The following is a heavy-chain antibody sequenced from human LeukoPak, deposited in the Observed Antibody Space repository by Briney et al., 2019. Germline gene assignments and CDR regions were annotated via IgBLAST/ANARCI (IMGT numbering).Heavy chain of an antibody. Sequence: GGPLRLSCAASGFTYSRYWMSWVRQAPGKGLEWVANIKPDGGEKYYVDSVKGRFTVSRDNAKNSLYLQMNSLRAEDSAVYYCARGGVYSTSAVDYWGQGTLVTVSS. V-gene: IGHV3-7*01. CDR3: ARGGVYSTSAVDY. CDR2: IKPDGGEK. J-gene: IGHJ4*02. CDR1: GFTYSRYW. D-gene: IGHD6-6*01.